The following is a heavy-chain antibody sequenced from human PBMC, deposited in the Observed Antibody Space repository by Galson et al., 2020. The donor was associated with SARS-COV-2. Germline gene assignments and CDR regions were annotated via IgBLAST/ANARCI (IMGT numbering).Heavy chain of an antibody. CDR1: GYTFTGYY. V-gene: IGHV1-2*02. CDR3: AREYYYDSFAFDI. CDR2: INPNSGGT. D-gene: IGHD3-22*01. J-gene: IGHJ3*02. Sequence: GESLKISCKAFGYTFTGYYMHWVRQAPGQGLEWMGWINPNSGGTNYAQKFQGRVTMTRDTSISTAYMELSRLRSDDTAVYYCAREYYYDSFAFDIWGQGTMVTVSS.